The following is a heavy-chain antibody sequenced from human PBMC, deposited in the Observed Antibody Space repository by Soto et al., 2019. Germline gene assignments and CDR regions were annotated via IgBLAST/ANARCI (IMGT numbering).Heavy chain of an antibody. D-gene: IGHD6-6*01. J-gene: IGHJ6*02. V-gene: IGHV3-30*18. Sequence: HPGGSLRLSCAASGFTFSSYGMHWVRQAPGKGLEWVAVISYDGSNKYYADSVKGRFTISRDNSKSTLYLQMNSLRAEDTAVYYCAKEVRIAARQDYYYYGMDVWGQGTTVTVSS. CDR1: GFTFSSYG. CDR2: ISYDGSNK. CDR3: AKEVRIAARQDYYYYGMDV.